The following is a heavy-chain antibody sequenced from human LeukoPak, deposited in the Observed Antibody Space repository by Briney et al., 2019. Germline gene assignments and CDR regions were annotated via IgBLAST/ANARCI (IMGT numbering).Heavy chain of an antibody. Sequence: ASVKVSCKTSGYTFTRYGINWVRQDPGQGLEWMGWISVHSDNTNYAQKFQGRVTMTKDTSTNTAYMELRSLTSDDTAVYYCARDPSTVTPYPPDYWGQGTLVTVSS. CDR1: GYTFTRYG. CDR2: ISVHSDNT. J-gene: IGHJ4*02. V-gene: IGHV1-18*01. D-gene: IGHD4-17*01. CDR3: ARDPSTVTPYPPDY.